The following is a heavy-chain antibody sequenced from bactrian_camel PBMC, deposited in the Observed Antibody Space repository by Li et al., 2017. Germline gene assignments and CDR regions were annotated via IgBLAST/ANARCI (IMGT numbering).Heavy chain of an antibody. V-gene: IGHV3-2*01. CDR2: INSDGTTA. Sequence: HVQLVESGGELVQPGKSLRLSCAASGFTLRNYYMSWVRQAPGKGLEWVSSINSDGTTAYYADSVKGRFTISRDNVQNTVYLQMNSLKIEDTAVYYCALGSSRQATMTARGKGTQVTVS. D-gene: IGHD3*01. J-gene: IGHJ4*01. CDR1: GFTLRNYY.